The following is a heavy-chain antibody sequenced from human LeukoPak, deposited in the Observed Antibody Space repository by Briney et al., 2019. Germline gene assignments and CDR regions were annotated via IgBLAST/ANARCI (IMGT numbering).Heavy chain of an antibody. J-gene: IGHJ4*02. Sequence: SETLSLTCTVSGGSISSSSYYWGWIRQPPGKGLEWIGSIYYSGSTYYNPSLKSRVTISVDTSKNQFSLKLSSVTAADTAVHYCARHRRRHDYWGQGTLVTVSS. CDR1: GGSISSSSYY. CDR2: IYYSGST. CDR3: ARHRRRHDY. V-gene: IGHV4-39*01.